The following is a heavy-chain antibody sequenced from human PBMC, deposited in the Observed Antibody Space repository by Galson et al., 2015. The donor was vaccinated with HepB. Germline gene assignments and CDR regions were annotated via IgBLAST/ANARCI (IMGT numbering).Heavy chain of an antibody. V-gene: IGHV1-69*10. D-gene: IGHD3-3*01. Sequence: SVKVSCKASGGTFSSYAISWVRQAPGQGLEWMGGIIPIFGIANYAQKFQGRVTITADKSTSTAYMELGSLRSEDTAVYYCARDDFWSGLRWFDPWGQGTLVTVSS. CDR2: IIPIFGIA. J-gene: IGHJ5*02. CDR3: ARDDFWSGLRWFDP. CDR1: GGTFSSYA.